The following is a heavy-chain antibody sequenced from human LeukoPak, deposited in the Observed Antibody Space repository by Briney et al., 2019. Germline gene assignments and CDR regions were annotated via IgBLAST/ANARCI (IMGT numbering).Heavy chain of an antibody. CDR3: ARKNEYYYYYYMDV. V-gene: IGHV3-21*01. Sequence: PGGSLRLSCAASGFTFSSYSMNWVRQAPGKGLEWVSSISSSSSYIYYADSVKGRFTISRDNAKNSLYLQMNSLRAEDTAVYYCARKNEYYYYYYMDVWGKGTTVTVSS. CDR2: ISSSSSYI. D-gene: IGHD1-1*01. CDR1: GFTFSSYS. J-gene: IGHJ6*03.